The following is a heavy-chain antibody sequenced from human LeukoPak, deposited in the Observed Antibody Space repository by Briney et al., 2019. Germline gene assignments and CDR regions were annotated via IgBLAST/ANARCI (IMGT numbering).Heavy chain of an antibody. J-gene: IGHJ5*02. V-gene: IGHV1-2*04. CDR2: INPNSGGT. CDR1: GYTFTGYY. Sequence: ASVKVSCKASGYTFTGYYMHWVRQAPGQGLEWMGWINPNSGGTNYAQKFQGWVTMTRDTSISTAYMELSRLRSDDTAVYYCARVSEFDCGGDCDNWFDPWGQGTLVTVSS. D-gene: IGHD2-21*02. CDR3: ARVSEFDCGGDCDNWFDP.